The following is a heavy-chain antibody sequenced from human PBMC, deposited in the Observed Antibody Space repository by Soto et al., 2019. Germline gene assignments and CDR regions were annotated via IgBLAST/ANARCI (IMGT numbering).Heavy chain of an antibody. Sequence: GGSLRLSCAASGFTFSSYSMNWVRQAPGKGLEWVPSISSSSSYIYYADSVKGRFTISRDNAKNSLYLQMNSLRAEDTAVYYCARDSRGSSSSWDYYYYYGMDVWGQGTTVTVSS. D-gene: IGHD6-6*01. J-gene: IGHJ6*02. CDR2: ISSSSSYI. CDR1: GFTFSSYS. CDR3: ARDSRGSSSSWDYYYYYGMDV. V-gene: IGHV3-21*01.